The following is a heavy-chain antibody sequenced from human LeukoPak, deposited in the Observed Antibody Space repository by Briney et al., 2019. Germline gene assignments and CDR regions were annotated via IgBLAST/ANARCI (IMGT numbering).Heavy chain of an antibody. V-gene: IGHV3-23*01. CDR2: ISGGGGST. D-gene: IGHD1-26*01. Sequence: GGSLRLSCAASGFTFTSYSMNWVRQAPGRGLEWVSTISGGGGSTYYADSVKGRFTISRDNSKNTLYLQVNSLRAEDTAVYYCAKGGKWDVTPFDYWGQGTLVTVSS. CDR1: GFTFTSYS. CDR3: AKGGKWDVTPFDY. J-gene: IGHJ4*02.